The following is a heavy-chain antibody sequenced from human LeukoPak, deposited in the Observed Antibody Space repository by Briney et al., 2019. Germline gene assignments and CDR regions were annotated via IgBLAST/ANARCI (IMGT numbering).Heavy chain of an antibody. J-gene: IGHJ4*02. CDR2: IIPILGIA. CDR1: GGTFSSYA. Sequence: SVKVSCKASGGTFSSYAISWVRQAPGQGLEWMGRIIPILGIANYAQKFQGRVTITADKSMSTAYMELSSLRSEDTAVYYCARDGMRYFDWLLPYGIRYYFDYWGQGTLVTVSS. CDR3: ARDGMRYFDWLLPYGIRYYFDY. D-gene: IGHD3-9*01. V-gene: IGHV1-69*04.